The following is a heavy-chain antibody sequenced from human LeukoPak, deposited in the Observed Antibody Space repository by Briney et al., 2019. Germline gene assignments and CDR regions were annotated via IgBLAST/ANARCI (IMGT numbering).Heavy chain of an antibody. CDR1: GFTFGDYA. CDR3: RSYFYGFDI. V-gene: IGHV3-49*04. CDR2: ITSKAYGGTT. D-gene: IGHD1-26*01. J-gene: IGHJ3*02. Sequence: GGSLRLSCTASGFTFGDYAMTWVRQAPGKGLEWVGFITSKAYGGTTEYAASVKGRFTISSDESKTIAYLQMNSLKTEDTAVYYCRSYFYGFDIWGQGTMVTVSS.